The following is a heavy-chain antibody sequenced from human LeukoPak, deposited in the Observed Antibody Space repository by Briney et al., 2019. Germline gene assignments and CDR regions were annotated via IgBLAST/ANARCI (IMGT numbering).Heavy chain of an antibody. J-gene: IGHJ4*02. CDR2: IKQDGSEK. V-gene: IGHV3-7*03. D-gene: IGHD5-12*01. Sequence: GGSLRLSCAASGFTFSSYWMSWVRQAPGKGLEWVANIKQDGSEKYYVDSVKGRFTISRDDSKSIAYLQMNSLKTEDTAVYYCTREVATITPYFDYWGQGTLVTVSS. CDR3: TREVATITPYFDY. CDR1: GFTFSSYW.